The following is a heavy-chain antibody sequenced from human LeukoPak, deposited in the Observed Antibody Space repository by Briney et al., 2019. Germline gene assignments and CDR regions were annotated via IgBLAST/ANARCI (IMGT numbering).Heavy chain of an antibody. CDR3: ARDLWYYDSSGKRFDY. CDR2: INPNSGGT. CDR1: GYTFTGYY. D-gene: IGHD3-22*01. Sequence: GASVKVSCKASGYTFTGYYMHWVRQAPGQGLEWMGWINPNSGGTNYAQKFQGRVTMTRDTSISTAYMELSRLRSDDTAVYYCARDLWYYDSSGKRFDYWGQGTLVTVSS. J-gene: IGHJ4*02. V-gene: IGHV1-2*02.